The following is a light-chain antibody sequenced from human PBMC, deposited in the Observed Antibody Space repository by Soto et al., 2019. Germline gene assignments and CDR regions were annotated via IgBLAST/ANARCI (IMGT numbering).Light chain of an antibody. J-gene: IGLJ1*01. CDR3: QSYAPGLSVLYL. CDR1: SSNIGAGYD. CDR2: GNN. Sequence: QSVLTQPPSVSGAPGQRVTISCTGSSSNIGAGYDVHWYQQLPGTAPKLLIYGNNNRPSGVPDRFSGSKSGTSASLAVTGLQAEDEADYYCQSYAPGLSVLYLFRTGTNVTV. V-gene: IGLV1-40*01.